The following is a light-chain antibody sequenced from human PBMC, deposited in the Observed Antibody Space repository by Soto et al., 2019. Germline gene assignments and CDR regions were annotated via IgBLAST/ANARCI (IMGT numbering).Light chain of an antibody. J-gene: IGKJ3*01. CDR2: GAS. CDR3: QQYGSSPPFT. Sequence: EIVLTQSPGTLSLSPGERATLSCRASQSVTSTYLAWYQQKPGQAPRLLIYGASTRVTGIPDRFSGSGSGTDFTLTISRLEPEDFAVYYYQQYGSSPPFTFGQGTKVDIK. V-gene: IGKV3-20*01. CDR1: QSVTSTY.